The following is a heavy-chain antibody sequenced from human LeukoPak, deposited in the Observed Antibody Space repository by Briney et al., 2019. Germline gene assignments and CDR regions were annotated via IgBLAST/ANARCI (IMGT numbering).Heavy chain of an antibody. CDR1: GFTFSSYA. CDR3: AKGPGEQWLDPNFDY. J-gene: IGHJ4*02. V-gene: IGHV3-23*01. D-gene: IGHD6-19*01. CDR2: ISGSGGTT. Sequence: GGSLRLSCAASGFTFSSYAMTWVRQAPGKGLEWVSTISGSGGTTYHADSVKGRFTISRDNSKNTLYLQMNSLRAEDTAVYYCAKGPGEQWLDPNFDYWGQGTLVTVSS.